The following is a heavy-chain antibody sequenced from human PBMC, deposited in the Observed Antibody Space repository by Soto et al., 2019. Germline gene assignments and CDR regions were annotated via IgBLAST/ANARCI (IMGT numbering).Heavy chain of an antibody. Sequence: SETLSLTCSVSGAALNSGNYYWGWIRQVPGKGLEWIGHIYVTGAVDYNPSLRDRITISQDTSERQFSLNLRLVTAADTAVYYCARLRIATNNYKWFDPWGQGXLVTVSS. CDR2: IYVTGAV. CDR1: GAALNSGNYY. D-gene: IGHD2-21*01. CDR3: ARLRIATNNYKWFDP. V-gene: IGHV4-31*03. J-gene: IGHJ5*02.